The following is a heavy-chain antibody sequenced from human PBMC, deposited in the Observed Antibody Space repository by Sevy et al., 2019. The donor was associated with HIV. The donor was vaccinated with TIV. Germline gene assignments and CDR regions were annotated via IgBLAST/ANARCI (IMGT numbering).Heavy chain of an antibody. Sequence: SETLSLTCAVHDGSFSGYYWNWIRQLPGKGLEWIGEINESGITYYNPSLKSRVTISVDTSKKQFSLKLNSVTAVDSAVYFGARSPPLLVVPGAPSWFDPWGQGTLVTVSS. CDR2: INESGIT. D-gene: IGHD2-2*01. CDR3: ARSPPLLVVPGAPSWFDP. V-gene: IGHV4-34*01. CDR1: DGSFSGYY. J-gene: IGHJ5*02.